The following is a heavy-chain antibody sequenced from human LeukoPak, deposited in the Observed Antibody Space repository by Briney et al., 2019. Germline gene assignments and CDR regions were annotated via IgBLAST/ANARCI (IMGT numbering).Heavy chain of an antibody. V-gene: IGHV6-1*01. D-gene: IGHD1-14*01. CDR1: XXXVSSNSAA. J-gene: IGHJ4*02. Sequence: SQTLSLTCAISXXXVSSNSAAWNWIRXXXXXXXXWLGRTYYRSKWYNDYAVSVKSRITINPDTSKNQFSLQLNSVTPEDTAVYYCARTTQSGSYWGQGTLVTVSS. CDR3: ARTTQSGSY. CDR2: TYYRSKWYN.